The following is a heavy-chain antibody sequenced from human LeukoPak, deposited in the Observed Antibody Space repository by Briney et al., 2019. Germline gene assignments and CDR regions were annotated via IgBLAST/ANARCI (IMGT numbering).Heavy chain of an antibody. V-gene: IGHV1-18*01. CDR3: ARVTYCSSTSCYGGDYFYYMDV. CDR2: ISAYDGHK. D-gene: IGHD2-2*01. J-gene: IGHJ6*03. Sequence: ASVKVSCKASGYTFTSYGISWVRQAPGQGLGWMGWISAYDGHKNYAQKLQDRVTMSTDTPTNTAYMELRSLRSDDTAVYYCARVTYCSSTSCYGGDYFYYMDVWGKGTTVSVSS. CDR1: GYTFTSYG.